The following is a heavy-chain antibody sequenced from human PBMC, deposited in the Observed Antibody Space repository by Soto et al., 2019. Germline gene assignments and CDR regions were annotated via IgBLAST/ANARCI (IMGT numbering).Heavy chain of an antibody. J-gene: IGHJ4*02. D-gene: IGHD5-18*01. CDR2: IWHDGKNK. CDR1: GFTFSNYG. V-gene: IGHV3-33*06. Sequence: AGGSLRLSCAASGFTFSNYGMHWVRKAPGKGLEWVAVIWHDGKNKYYADSVKGRFTISRDNSKNTLYLQMNSLRAEDTAVYYCAKESAVDTANDYWGQGTLVTVSS. CDR3: AKESAVDTANDY.